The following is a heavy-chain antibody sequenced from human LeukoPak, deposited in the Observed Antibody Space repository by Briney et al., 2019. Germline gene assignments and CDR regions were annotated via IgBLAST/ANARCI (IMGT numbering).Heavy chain of an antibody. CDR1: GGSISSYY. J-gene: IGHJ5*02. D-gene: IGHD5-18*01. CDR2: IYYSGST. V-gene: IGHV4-59*01. Sequence: PSETLSLTCTVSGGSISSYYRSWIRQPPGKGLEWIGYIYYSGSTNYNPSLKSRVTISVDTSKNQFSLKLSSVTAADTAVYYCARDQYSYGYGDWFDPWGQGTLVTVSS. CDR3: ARDQYSYGYGDWFDP.